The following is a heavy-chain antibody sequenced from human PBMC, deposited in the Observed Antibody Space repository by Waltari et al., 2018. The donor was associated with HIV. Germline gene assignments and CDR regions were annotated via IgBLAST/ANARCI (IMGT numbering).Heavy chain of an antibody. CDR1: GYTFTAYY. J-gene: IGHJ4*02. Sequence: QVQLVQSGAEVKKPGASVKVSCKASGYTFTAYYMHWVRQAPGHGLEWMGWFNPNTGGTNYAQKFQGRFTMTSDTSISTAYMELTGLGSDDTAIYFCARPVLGATYYVDYRGQGTLISVAS. CDR3: ARPVLGATYYVDY. D-gene: IGHD1-26*01. V-gene: IGHV1-2*02. CDR2: FNPNTGGT.